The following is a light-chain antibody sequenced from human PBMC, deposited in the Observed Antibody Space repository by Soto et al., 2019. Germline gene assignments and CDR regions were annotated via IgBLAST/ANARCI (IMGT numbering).Light chain of an antibody. CDR3: QQYGGSPFT. V-gene: IGKV3-20*01. CDR2: GAS. CDR1: QSVSRNY. J-gene: IGKJ4*01. Sequence: ENLLTQYPGTLSLSPGDRATLSCRASQSVSRNYLAWYQQKPGQAPRLLLDGASRRLNGSPDRFSGSVVGTDFTLTISRLEPEDFAVYYCQQYGGSPFTFGGGTRV.